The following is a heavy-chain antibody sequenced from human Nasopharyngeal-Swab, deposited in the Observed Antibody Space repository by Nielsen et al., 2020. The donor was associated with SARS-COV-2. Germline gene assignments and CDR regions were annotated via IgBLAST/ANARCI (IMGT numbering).Heavy chain of an antibody. D-gene: IGHD6-13*01. CDR1: AGSFSVYY. CDR3: ARSRYTSSWYGVRNWFDP. CDR2: ITHSGSP. J-gene: IGHJ5*02. V-gene: IGHV4-34*01. Sequence: SETLSLTCAVYAGSFSVYYWNCIRQPPGKLLEWNGEITHSGSPNYNPSLKSQVTISLDTSKNQFSLKLSSVTAAETAVYYCARSRYTSSWYGVRNWFDPWGQGTLVTVSS.